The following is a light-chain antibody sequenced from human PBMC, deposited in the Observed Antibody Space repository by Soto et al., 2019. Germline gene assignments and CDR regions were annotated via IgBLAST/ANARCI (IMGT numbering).Light chain of an antibody. CDR3: QQLNSYPVT. J-gene: IGKJ1*01. CDR2: AAS. Sequence: DIQLTQSPSFLSASVGDRVTITCRASQGIRSYLAWYQQKPGKAPKLLIYAASTLQSGVPSRFSGSGSGTEFTLTLSSLQPEDFATDYRQQLNSYPVTFGQGTKVEIK. V-gene: IGKV1-9*01. CDR1: QGIRSY.